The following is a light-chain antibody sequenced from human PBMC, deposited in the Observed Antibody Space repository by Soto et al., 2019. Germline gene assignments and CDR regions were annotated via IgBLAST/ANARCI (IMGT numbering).Light chain of an antibody. CDR3: QQNNKWPPVT. J-gene: IGKJ4*01. CDR1: QAISND. V-gene: IGKV3-15*01. CDR2: GAS. Sequence: EVVMQQSPATVSVSPGEGVTLSCRASQAISNDLAWYQQKPGQATRLLIYGASTRATGVPARFSGGGSGTEFSLTISSLQSEDFAFYYYQQNNKWPPVTFGGGTKVEIK.